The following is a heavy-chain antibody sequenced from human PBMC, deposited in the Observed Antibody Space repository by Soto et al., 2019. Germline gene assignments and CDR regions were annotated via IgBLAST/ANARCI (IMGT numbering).Heavy chain of an antibody. CDR1: GYSFTSYW. D-gene: IGHD6-13*01. V-gene: IGHV5-51*01. J-gene: IGHJ6*02. CDR3: ARVAAAPTGDYYGMDV. CDR2: IYPGDSDT. Sequence: GESLKISCKGSGYSFTSYWIGWVRQMPGKGLEWMGIIYPGDSDTRYSPSFQGQVTISADKSISTAYLQWSSLKASDTAMYYCARVAAAPTGDYYGMDVWGQGTTVTVSS.